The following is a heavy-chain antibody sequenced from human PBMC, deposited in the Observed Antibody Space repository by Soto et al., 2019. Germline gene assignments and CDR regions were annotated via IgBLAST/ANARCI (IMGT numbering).Heavy chain of an antibody. CDR2: ISGSGGST. V-gene: IGHV3-23*01. CDR1: GFTFSSYA. D-gene: IGHD3-10*01. J-gene: IGHJ6*02. Sequence: PGGSLRLSCAASGFTFSSYAMSWVRQAPGKGLEWVSAISGSGGSTYYADSVKGRFTISRDNSKNTLYLQMNSLRAEDTAVYYCAKTSGVTSAYYYYYGMDVWGQGTTVTVSS. CDR3: AKTSGVTSAYYYYYGMDV.